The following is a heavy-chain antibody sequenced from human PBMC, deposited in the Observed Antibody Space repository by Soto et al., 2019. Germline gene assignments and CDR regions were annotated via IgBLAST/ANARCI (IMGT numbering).Heavy chain of an antibody. Sequence: PSETLSLTCTVSGGSITTGGYYWGWIRPLPGKGLEWIGHRYYSESTYYNPSLKSRVSISLDTSKNQFSLKMSFVTAADAAMYYCARTNCSCGSCYPWPLDYWGQGTPVTVSS. V-gene: IGHV4-31*03. J-gene: IGHJ4*02. CDR2: RYYSEST. CDR3: ARTNCSCGSCYPWPLDY. D-gene: IGHD2-15*01. CDR1: GGSITTGGYY.